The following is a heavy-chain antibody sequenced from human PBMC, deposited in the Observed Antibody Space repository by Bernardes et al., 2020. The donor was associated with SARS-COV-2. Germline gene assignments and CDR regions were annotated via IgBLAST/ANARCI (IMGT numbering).Heavy chain of an antibody. Sequence: ASVKVSCRASGYTFSNYGISWVRQAPGQGLEWMAWISAYNGNTYYVQKLQGRVTVTTDTSTSTAYLELRSLRSDDAAVYYCARDNYDLWGGYSPIYYSQYYGMDVWGQGTTVTVSS. CDR1: GYTFSNYG. CDR2: ISAYNGNT. D-gene: IGHD3-3*01. J-gene: IGHJ6*02. V-gene: IGHV1-18*01. CDR3: ARDNYDLWGGYSPIYYSQYYGMDV.